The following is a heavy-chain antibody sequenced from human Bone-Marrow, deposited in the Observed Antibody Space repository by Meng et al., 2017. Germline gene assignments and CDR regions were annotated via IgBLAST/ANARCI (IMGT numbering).Heavy chain of an antibody. CDR1: RVSFTDAW. CDR2: ISSSSSYI. D-gene: IGHD3-22*01. Sequence: GESPKISCVASRVSFTDAWMNWVRQSPGKGLEWVSSISSSSSYIYYADSVKGRFTISRDNAKNSLYLQMNSLRAEDTAVYYCARGWYDNSGYYYYFDYWGQGTLVTVSS. J-gene: IGHJ4*02. CDR3: ARGWYDNSGYYYYFDY. V-gene: IGHV3-21*01.